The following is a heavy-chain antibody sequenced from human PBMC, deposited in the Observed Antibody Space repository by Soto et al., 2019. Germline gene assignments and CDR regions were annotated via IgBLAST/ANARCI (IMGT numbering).Heavy chain of an antibody. J-gene: IGHJ6*02. D-gene: IGHD3-10*01. Sequence: SETLSLTCTVSDGSFRGYYWGWVRQPPGKGLEWIGEINHSGSSNYHPSLKSRVTISVATSKNQFSLTVNSVTPADTAVYYCARGEITLLGGMDVWGQGTTVTVSS. V-gene: IGHV4-34*01. CDR2: INHSGSS. CDR3: ARGEITLLGGMDV. CDR1: DGSFRGYY.